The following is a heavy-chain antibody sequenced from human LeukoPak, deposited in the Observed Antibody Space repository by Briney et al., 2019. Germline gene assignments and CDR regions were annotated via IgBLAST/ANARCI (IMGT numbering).Heavy chain of an antibody. D-gene: IGHD1-26*01. CDR3: ARLDSGSYYYYFDY. J-gene: IGHJ4*02. CDR2: INWNGGST. Sequence: GGSLRLSCAASGFTFDDYGMSWVRQAPGKGLEWVSGINWNGGSTGYADSVKGRFTISRDNAKNSLYLQMNSLRAEDTASYYCARLDSGSYYYYFDYWGQGTLVSVST. CDR1: GFTFDDYG. V-gene: IGHV3-20*04.